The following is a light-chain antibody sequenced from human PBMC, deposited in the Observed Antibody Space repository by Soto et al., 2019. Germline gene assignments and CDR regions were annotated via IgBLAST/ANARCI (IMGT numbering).Light chain of an antibody. CDR3: QQYGSSPT. J-gene: IGKJ4*01. Sequence: EIVLTQSPGTVSLSPGESATLSFMASQSISRSDLAWYQHRPGQSPRLLIYATSSRATGIPDRFTGGGAGTGFTLTISRLEPEDSAVYYCQQYGSSPTFGGGTKGDIK. CDR2: ATS. V-gene: IGKV3-20*01. CDR1: QSISRSD.